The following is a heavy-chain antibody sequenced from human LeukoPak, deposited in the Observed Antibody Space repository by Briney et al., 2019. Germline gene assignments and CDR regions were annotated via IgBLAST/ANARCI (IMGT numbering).Heavy chain of an antibody. D-gene: IGHD3-3*01. CDR3: ARGFGFLEWLSGWFDP. CDR1: GGSISSGDYY. CDR2: IYYSGST. J-gene: IGHJ5*02. V-gene: IGHV4-30-4*08. Sequence: SQTLSLTCTVSGGSISSGDYYWSWIRQPPGKGLGWIGYIYYSGSTYYNPSLKSRVTISVDTSKNQFSLKLSSVTAADTAVYYCARGFGFLEWLSGWFDPWGQGTLVTVSS.